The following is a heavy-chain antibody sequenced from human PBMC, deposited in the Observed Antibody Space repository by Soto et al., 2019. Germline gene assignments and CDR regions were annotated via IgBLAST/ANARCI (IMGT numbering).Heavy chain of an antibody. CDR3: ARKYSGSYYDYLAY. V-gene: IGHV5-51*01. CDR2: IYPDDSDT. Sequence: GESLKISCKHSGFNFPTFWIAWVRQMPGKGLEWMGTIYPDDSDTRYSPSFQGQVTISADKSIQTAYLQWSSLKASDTAMYYCARKYSGSYYDYLAYWGQGTPVTVSS. D-gene: IGHD1-26*01. J-gene: IGHJ4*02. CDR1: GFNFPTFW.